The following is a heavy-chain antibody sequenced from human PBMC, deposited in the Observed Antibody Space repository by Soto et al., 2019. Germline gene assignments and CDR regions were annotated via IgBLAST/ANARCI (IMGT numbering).Heavy chain of an antibody. D-gene: IGHD1-26*01. Sequence: GGSLRLSCAASGFTFSSNSMIWVRQAPGKGLEWVSYIDSTSMHIYYADSVKGRFTITRDNAKKSVYLQMTSLRAEDTAVYYCARLVGAYQHYIDYWGQGTLVTVSS. CDR1: GFTFSSNS. CDR2: IDSTSMHI. J-gene: IGHJ4*02. V-gene: IGHV3-21*01. CDR3: ARLVGAYQHYIDY.